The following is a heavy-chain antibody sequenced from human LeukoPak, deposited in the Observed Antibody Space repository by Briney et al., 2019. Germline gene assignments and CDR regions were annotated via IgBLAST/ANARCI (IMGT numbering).Heavy chain of an antibody. CDR2: INPNSGGT. J-gene: IGHJ3*02. Sequence: GASVKLSCKASGYTFTAYSMHWVRQAPGQGLEWMGWINPNSGGTNYAQKFQGRVTMTRDTSITTAYMELSRLRSDGTAVYYCARDLDYYGSGSFFNIWGQGTMVTVSS. CDR3: ARDLDYYGSGSFFNI. CDR1: GYTFTAYS. V-gene: IGHV1-2*02. D-gene: IGHD3-10*01.